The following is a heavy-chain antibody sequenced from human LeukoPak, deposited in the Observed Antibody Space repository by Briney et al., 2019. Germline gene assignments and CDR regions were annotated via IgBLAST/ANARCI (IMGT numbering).Heavy chain of an antibody. V-gene: IGHV3-53*01. CDR3: SRLRGYSYGYGDY. Sequence: GGSLRLSCAASGFTVSNNYMTWVRQAPGKGLEWVSLIYSGGSTYYADSVKGRFTISRDNSKNTLYLQMNSLRAEDTAVYYCSRLRGYSYGYGDYWGQGSLVTVSS. J-gene: IGHJ4*02. D-gene: IGHD5-18*01. CDR2: IYSGGST. CDR1: GFTVSNNY.